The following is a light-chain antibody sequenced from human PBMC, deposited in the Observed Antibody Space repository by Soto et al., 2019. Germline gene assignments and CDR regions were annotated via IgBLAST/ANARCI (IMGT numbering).Light chain of an antibody. CDR1: QDISIW. J-gene: IGKJ5*01. Sequence: DIQMTQSPSSVSASVGDRVTITCRASQDISIWLARYQQKPGKAPKIMIYAAFSLQGGVPSRFSGSGSGTEFTLTISSLQHEDFANYYCQQASSFPPTFGQGTRLEIK. CDR3: QQASSFPPT. V-gene: IGKV1-12*01. CDR2: AAF.